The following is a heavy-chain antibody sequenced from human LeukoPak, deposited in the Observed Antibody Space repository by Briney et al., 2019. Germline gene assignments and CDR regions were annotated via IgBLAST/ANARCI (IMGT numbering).Heavy chain of an antibody. V-gene: IGHV3-30-3*01. CDR3: ARDYGYCSGGSCYSY. D-gene: IGHD2-15*01. CDR1: GFTFSSYA. Sequence: GGSLRLSCAASGFTFSSYAMHWVRQAPGKGLEWVAVISYDGSNKYYADSVKGRFTISRDNSKNTLYLQMNSPRAEDTAVYYCARDYGYCSGGSCYSYWGQGTLVTVSS. CDR2: ISYDGSNK. J-gene: IGHJ4*02.